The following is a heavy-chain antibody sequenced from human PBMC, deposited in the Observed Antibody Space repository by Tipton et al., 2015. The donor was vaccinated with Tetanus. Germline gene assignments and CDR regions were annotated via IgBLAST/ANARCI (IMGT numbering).Heavy chain of an antibody. CDR3: ARFRGKEEHYYYSGMDV. Sequence: SLRLSCAASGFMFNSYGMHWVRQAPGKRLEWVAVIWYDGSNKYYADSVKGRFSISRDNSKNTLYLQMNSLRAEDTAVYYCARFRGKEEHYYYSGMDVWGQGTTVTVSS. D-gene: IGHD3-10*01. CDR2: IWYDGSNK. CDR1: GFMFNSYG. V-gene: IGHV3-33*01. J-gene: IGHJ6*02.